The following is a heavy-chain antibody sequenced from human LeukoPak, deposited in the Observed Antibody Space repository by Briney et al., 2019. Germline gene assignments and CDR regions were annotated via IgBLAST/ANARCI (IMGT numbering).Heavy chain of an antibody. CDR2: ISYDGSNK. J-gene: IGHJ3*02. V-gene: IGHV3-30-3*01. CDR1: GFTFSSYA. D-gene: IGHD5-18*01. Sequence: QPGGSLRLSCAASGFTFSSYAMHWVRQAPGKGLEWVAVISYDGSNKYYADSVKGRFTISRDNSKNTLYLQMNSLRAEDTAVYYCARTWIQLWLIGALDIWGQGTMVTVSS. CDR3: ARTWIQLWLIGALDI.